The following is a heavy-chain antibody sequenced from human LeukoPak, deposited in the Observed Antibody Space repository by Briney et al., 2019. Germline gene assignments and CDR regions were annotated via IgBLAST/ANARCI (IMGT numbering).Heavy chain of an antibody. CDR2: INSDGREG. J-gene: IGHJ3*01. Sequence: GGSLRLSCAVSGFTFSGFWMSWSRQAPGKGLEWVASINSDGREGYYADVVKGRFTISRDNAKNSLYLQINSLRAEDTAVYYCARSSYSSSSSVWGQGTMVTVSS. CDR1: GFTFSGFW. CDR3: ARSSYSSSSSV. V-gene: IGHV3-7*03. D-gene: IGHD6-6*01.